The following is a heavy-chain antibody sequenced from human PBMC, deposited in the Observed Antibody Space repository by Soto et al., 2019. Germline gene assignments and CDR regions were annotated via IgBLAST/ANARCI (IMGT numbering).Heavy chain of an antibody. CDR1: GFTFSSYN. J-gene: IGHJ3*02. CDR2: ISSSSSYI. V-gene: IGHV3-21*01. D-gene: IGHD1-26*01. CDR3: ARDGEGEVLLGPHAFDI. Sequence: GGSLRLSCAASGFTFSSYNMNWVRQAPGKGLEWVSSISSSSSYIYYAASVKGRFTISRDNAKNSLYLQMNSLSAEDTAVYYCARDGEGEVLLGPHAFDIWGQGTMVTVSS.